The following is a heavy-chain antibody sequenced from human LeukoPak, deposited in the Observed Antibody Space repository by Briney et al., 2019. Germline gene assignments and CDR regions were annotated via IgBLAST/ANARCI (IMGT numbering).Heavy chain of an antibody. Sequence: SETLSLTCTVSGYSISSGYYWGWIRQPPGKGLEWIGSIYYSGSTYYNPSLKSRVTISVDTSKNQFSLKLSSVTAADTAVYYCARDMGAWGRGTLVTVSS. V-gene: IGHV4-38-2*02. CDR3: ARDMGA. J-gene: IGHJ2*01. D-gene: IGHD3-10*01. CDR2: IYYSGST. CDR1: GYSISSGYY.